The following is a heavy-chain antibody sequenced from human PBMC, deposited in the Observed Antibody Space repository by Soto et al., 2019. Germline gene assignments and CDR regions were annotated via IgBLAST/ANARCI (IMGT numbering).Heavy chain of an antibody. CDR2: IYYSGST. CDR3: ARHYSSGSRNWFDP. Sequence: SETLSLTCSVSGGSINSSSYFWGWVRQPPGKGLEWIGSIYYSGSTYYNPSLRSRVAISVDTSKNQFSLKLSSVTAADTAVFYCARHYSSGSRNWFDPWGQGTLVTVSS. CDR1: GGSINSSSYF. D-gene: IGHD6-19*01. J-gene: IGHJ5*02. V-gene: IGHV4-39*01.